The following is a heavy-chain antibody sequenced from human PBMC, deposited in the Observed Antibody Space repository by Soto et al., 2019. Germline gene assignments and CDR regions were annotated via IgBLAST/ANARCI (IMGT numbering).Heavy chain of an antibody. CDR2: IYYSGST. CDR1: GSSISSGGYY. CDR3: ARDDIAAGGTANDTDAFDI. J-gene: IGHJ3*02. V-gene: IGHV4-31*03. Sequence: PSQTLSLTCTVPGSSISSGGYYWSWIRQHPGKDLEWIGYIYYSGSTYYNPSLKSRVTISVDTSKNQFSLKLSSVTAADTAVYYCARDDIAAGGTANDTDAFDIWGEGTMV. D-gene: IGHD6-13*01.